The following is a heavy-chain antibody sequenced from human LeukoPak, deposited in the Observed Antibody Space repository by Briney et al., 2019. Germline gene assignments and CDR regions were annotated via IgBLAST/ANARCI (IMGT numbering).Heavy chain of an antibody. Sequence: EASVKVSCKASGYIFAGYYMHWVRQAPGQGPEWMGIINPRGGSTEYSHKFQGRLTMTSDTSTSTVYMELNSLRSEDTAVYFCARVGVTAATADYWGQGTLVTVSS. CDR1: GYIFAGYY. CDR3: ARVGVTAATADY. J-gene: IGHJ4*02. CDR2: INPRGGST. D-gene: IGHD6-25*01. V-gene: IGHV1-46*01.